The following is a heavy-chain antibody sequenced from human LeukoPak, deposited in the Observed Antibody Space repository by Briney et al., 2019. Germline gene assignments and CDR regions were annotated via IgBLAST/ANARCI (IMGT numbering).Heavy chain of an antibody. V-gene: IGHV3-21*01. CDR3: ARDRGYSYGFRDYYFDY. Sequence: PGGSLRVSCAASGFTFSSYSMNWVRQAPGKGLEWVSSISSSSSYIYYADSVKGRFTISRDNAKNSLYLQMNSLRAEDTAVYYCARDRGYSYGFRDYYFDYWGQGTLVTVSS. J-gene: IGHJ4*02. D-gene: IGHD5-18*01. CDR2: ISSSSSYI. CDR1: GFTFSSYS.